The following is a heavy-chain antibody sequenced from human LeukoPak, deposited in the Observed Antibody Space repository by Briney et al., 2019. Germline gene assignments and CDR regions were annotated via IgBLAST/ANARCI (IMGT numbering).Heavy chain of an antibody. V-gene: IGHV3-21*01. Sequence: GGSLRLSCAASGFTLSSYSMNWVRHAPGKGLEWVSSISSSSSYIYYADSVKGRFTISRDNAKNSLYLQMNSLRAEDTAVYYCAREGDYGDYLFDYWGQGTLVTVSS. CDR1: GFTLSSYS. CDR2: ISSSSSYI. J-gene: IGHJ4*02. D-gene: IGHD4-17*01. CDR3: AREGDYGDYLFDY.